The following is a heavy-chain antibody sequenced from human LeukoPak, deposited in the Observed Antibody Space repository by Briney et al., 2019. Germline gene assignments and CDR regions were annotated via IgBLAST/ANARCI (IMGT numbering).Heavy chain of an antibody. CDR3: ARDMSSSAPSDILTGYYDY. J-gene: IGHJ4*02. V-gene: IGHV3-48*03. CDR1: GFTFSSYE. CDR2: ISSGGSTV. Sequence: GGSLLLSCAASGFTFSSYEMNWVRQAPGKGLEWVSYISSGGSTVYYADSVKGRFTISRDNAKNSLYLQMNSLRAEDTAVYYCARDMSSSAPSDILTGYYDYWGQGTLVTVSS. D-gene: IGHD3-9*01.